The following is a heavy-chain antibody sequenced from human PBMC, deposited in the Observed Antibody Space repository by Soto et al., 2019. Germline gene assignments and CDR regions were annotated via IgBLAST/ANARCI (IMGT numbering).Heavy chain of an antibody. V-gene: IGHV4-59*01. J-gene: IGHJ3*02. CDR3: SRGTTANDAFDI. D-gene: IGHD4-17*01. Sequence: SETLSLTCTVSGGSISRYYWSWIRQPPGKGLEWIGYIYYSGSTNYNPSLKSRVTISVDTSKNQFSLKLSSVTAADTAVYYCSRGTTANDAFDIWGQGTMVTVSS. CDR2: IYYSGST. CDR1: GGSISRYY.